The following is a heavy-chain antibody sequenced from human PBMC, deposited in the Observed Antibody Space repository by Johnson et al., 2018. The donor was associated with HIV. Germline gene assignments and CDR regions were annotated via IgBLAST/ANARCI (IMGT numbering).Heavy chain of an antibody. Sequence: VESVGGVVQPGRSLRLSCAASGFTFSSYGMHWVRQAPGKGLEWVAVIWYYGTNRYYGDSVKGRFTISRDNSKNTVYLQMNGLRAEDTAVYHCAKDLYSSSWTNDAFDIWGQGTMVTVSS. J-gene: IGHJ3*02. V-gene: IGHV3-33*06. CDR2: IWYYGTNR. CDR1: GFTFSSYG. CDR3: AKDLYSSSWTNDAFDI. D-gene: IGHD6-13*01.